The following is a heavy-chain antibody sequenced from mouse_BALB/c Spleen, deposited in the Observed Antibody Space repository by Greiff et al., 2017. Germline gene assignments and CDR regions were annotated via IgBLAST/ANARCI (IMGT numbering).Heavy chain of an antibody. CDR3: ARRGASAWFAY. Sequence: EVQLQESGGGLVQPGGSLKLSCAASGFTFSSYTMSWVRQTPEKRLEWVAYISNGGGSTYYPDTVKGRFTISRDNAKNTLYLQMSSLKSEDTAMYYCARRGASAWFAYWGQGTLVTVSA. V-gene: IGHV5-12-2*01. CDR2: ISNGGGST. D-gene: IGHD3-1*01. CDR1: GFTFSSYT. J-gene: IGHJ3*01.